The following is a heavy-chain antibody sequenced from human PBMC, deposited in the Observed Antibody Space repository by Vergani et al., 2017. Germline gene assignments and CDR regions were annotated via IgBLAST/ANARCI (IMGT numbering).Heavy chain of an antibody. J-gene: IGHJ4*02. CDR1: RSTFKTYG. CDR3: ARKKYYDSKDYYQVEPFDY. CDR2: IYYDGSNYI. V-gene: IGHV3-30*19. D-gene: IGHD3-22*01. Sequence: QGQLVESGGGIVQPGRSLTLSCVASRSTFKTYGMHWVRQAPGKGLEWVGLIYYDGSNYIYYADSLKGRFTISRDNSKNSVYLQMNSLRAEDTAIYYCARKKYYDSKDYYQVEPFDYWGQGTLVTVSS.